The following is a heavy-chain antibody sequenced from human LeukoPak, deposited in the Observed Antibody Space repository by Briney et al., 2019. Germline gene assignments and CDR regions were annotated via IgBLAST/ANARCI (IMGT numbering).Heavy chain of an antibody. V-gene: IGHV3-30-3*01. CDR3: AREIYYYDSSGYYFAAFDI. CDR1: GFTFSSYA. J-gene: IGHJ3*02. CDR2: ISYDGSNK. D-gene: IGHD3-22*01. Sequence: PGRSRRLSCAASGFTFSSYAMHWVRQAPGKGLEWVAVISYDGSNKYYADSVKGRFTISRDNSKNTLYLQMNSLRAEDTAVYYCAREIYYYDSSGYYFAAFDIWGQGTMFTVSS.